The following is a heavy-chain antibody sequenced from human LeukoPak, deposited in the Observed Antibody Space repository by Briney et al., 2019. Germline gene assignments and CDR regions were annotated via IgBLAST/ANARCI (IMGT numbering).Heavy chain of an antibody. Sequence: PSETLSLTCTVSGGSISSSSYYWGWIRQPRGKGLEWIGSIYYSGSTYYNPSLKSRVTISVDTSKNQFSLKLSSVTAADTAVYYCARHGSAAGQYYYYGMDVWGQGTTVTVSS. V-gene: IGHV4-39*07. CDR3: ARHGSAAGQYYYYGMDV. CDR2: IYYSGST. CDR1: GGSISSSSYY. J-gene: IGHJ6*02. D-gene: IGHD6-13*01.